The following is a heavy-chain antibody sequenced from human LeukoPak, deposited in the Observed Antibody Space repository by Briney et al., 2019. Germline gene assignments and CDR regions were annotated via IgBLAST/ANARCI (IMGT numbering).Heavy chain of an antibody. CDR2: IKQDGSEK. V-gene: IGHV3-7*01. CDR3: ARDLGYYDSSGYHFDY. CDR1: GFTFSSYW. Sequence: GGSLRLSYAASGFTFSSYWMSWVRQAPGEGLEWVANIKQDGSEKYYVDSVKGRFTISRDNAKNSLYLQMNSLRAEDTAVYYCARDLGYYDSSGYHFDYWGQGTLVTVSS. D-gene: IGHD3-22*01. J-gene: IGHJ4*02.